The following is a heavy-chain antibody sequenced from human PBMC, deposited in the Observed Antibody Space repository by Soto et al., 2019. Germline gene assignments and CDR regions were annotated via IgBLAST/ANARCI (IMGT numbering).Heavy chain of an antibody. J-gene: IGHJ4*02. CDR2: IIPICGTA. V-gene: IGHV1-69*13. Sequence: GASVKVSCKASGGTFSSYAISWVRQAPGQGLEWMGGIIPICGTANYAQKFQGRVTMTADESMSTAYMELSSLRSDDTAVYYCARALTGTTALCDWGKGSLVTVSS. CDR1: GGTFSSYA. D-gene: IGHD1-7*01. CDR3: ARALTGTTALCD.